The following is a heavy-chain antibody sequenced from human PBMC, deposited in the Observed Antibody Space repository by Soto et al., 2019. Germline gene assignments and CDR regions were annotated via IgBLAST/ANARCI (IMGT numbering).Heavy chain of an antibody. CDR3: ARHYSGGWYWLF. J-gene: IGHJ3*01. CDR2: FLYTGNT. CDR1: GGPISSSDYF. Sequence: HLQLQESGAGLVKPSETLSLTCTVSGGPISSSDYFWGWIRQPPGKRLEWIGSFLYTGNTYYTPSLKSRGTISVDTAKNQFSLKLTSVTAADTAVYYCARHYSGGWYWLFWGEGTLVTVSS. D-gene: IGHD6-19*01. V-gene: IGHV4-39*01.